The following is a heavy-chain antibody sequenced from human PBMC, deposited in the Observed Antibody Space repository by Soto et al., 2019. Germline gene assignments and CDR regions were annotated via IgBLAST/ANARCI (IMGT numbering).Heavy chain of an antibody. J-gene: IGHJ5*02. CDR1: GFTISSHW. Sequence: EVQLVESGGGLVQPGGSLRLSCVASGFTISSHWMHWVRQAPGKGLVWVSRINSDGSSTSYADSVKGRFIISRDNAKNTLYLQMNILRAEDTAVYYCVRSYSGIDGCFDPWGQGTLVTVSS. V-gene: IGHV3-74*01. D-gene: IGHD1-26*01. CDR3: VRSYSGIDGCFDP. CDR2: INSDGSST.